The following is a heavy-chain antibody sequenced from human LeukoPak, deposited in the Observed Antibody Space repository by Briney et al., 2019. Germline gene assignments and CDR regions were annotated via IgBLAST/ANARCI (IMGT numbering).Heavy chain of an antibody. CDR1: GFTFSSYA. V-gene: IGHV3-30*04. D-gene: IGHD4-17*01. J-gene: IGHJ4*02. CDR2: ISYDGSNK. Sequence: GGSLRLSCAASGFTFSSYAMHWVRQAPGKGLEWVAVISYDGSNKYYADSVKGRFTISRDNSKNTLYLQMNSLRAEDTAVYYCARDHYGDHFDYWGQGTLVTVSS. CDR3: ARDHYGDHFDY.